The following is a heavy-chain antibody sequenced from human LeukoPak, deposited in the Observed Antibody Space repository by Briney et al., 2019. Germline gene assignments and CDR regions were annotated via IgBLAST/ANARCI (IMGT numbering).Heavy chain of an antibody. CDR2: IKEDGSET. CDR3: ARDLHPRYYLPDY. V-gene: IGHV3-7*04. J-gene: IGHJ4*02. Sequence: GGSLRLSCVASAFAFSSNWMSWVRQAPGKGLGGVASIKEDGSETYYVDSVKGRFTISRDNAKNSLYLQMNSLRAEDTAVYYCARDLHPRYYLPDYWGQGTLVTVSS. CDR1: AFAFSSNW. D-gene: IGHD1-26*01.